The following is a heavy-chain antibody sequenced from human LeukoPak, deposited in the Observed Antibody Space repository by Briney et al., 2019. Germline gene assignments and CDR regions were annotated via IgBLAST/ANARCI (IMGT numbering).Heavy chain of an antibody. Sequence: ASVKVSCKASGYTFTSYGISWVRQAPGQGLEWMGWISAYNGNTNYAQKLQGRVTMTTDTSTSTAYMELRSLRSDDTAVYYCARVEYSSVSYYFDYWGQGTLVTVSS. V-gene: IGHV1-18*01. J-gene: IGHJ4*02. CDR1: GYTFTSYG. CDR3: ARVEYSSVSYYFDY. CDR2: ISAYNGNT. D-gene: IGHD6-19*01.